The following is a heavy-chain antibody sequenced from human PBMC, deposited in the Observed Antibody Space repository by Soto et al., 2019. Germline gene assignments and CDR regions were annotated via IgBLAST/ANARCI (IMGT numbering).Heavy chain of an antibody. D-gene: IGHD2-2*02. CDR1: GFTFSSYA. Sequence: GGSLRLSCAASGFTFSSYAMDWVRQAPGKGLEWVSAIGTNGDTYHADAVKGRFTISRDNLKTTLYLQMNSLRAEDTALYYCAKKYPGTRPFDYWGQGTLVTVSS. CDR3: AKKYPGTRPFDY. CDR2: IGTNGDT. V-gene: IGHV3-23*01. J-gene: IGHJ4*02.